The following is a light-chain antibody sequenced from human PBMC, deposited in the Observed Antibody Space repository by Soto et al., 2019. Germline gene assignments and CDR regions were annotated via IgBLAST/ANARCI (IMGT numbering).Light chain of an antibody. J-gene: IGKJ1*01. CDR1: QSVSSN. CDR3: QQYNNWPPWT. Sequence: EIRLTQSPAALSVSPGERATLSCRASQSVSSNLAWFQQKPGQPPRLLIYGASTRATGIPARFSGSGSGTEFTLTISSLQSEDFVVYYCQQYNNWPPWTFGQGTKVAIK. CDR2: GAS. V-gene: IGKV3-15*01.